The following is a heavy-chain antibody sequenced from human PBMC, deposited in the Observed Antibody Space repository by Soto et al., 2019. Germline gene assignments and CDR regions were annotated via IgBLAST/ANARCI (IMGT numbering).Heavy chain of an antibody. Sequence: EVQLLETGGGLVQPGGSLRLSCAASGFTFSSYAMSWVRQAPGKGLEWVSAISGSGGSTYYADSVKGRFTISRDNSKNTLYLQMNSLRAEDTAVYYCAKVNWNYDDAFDIWGQGTMVTVSS. CDR3: AKVNWNYDDAFDI. J-gene: IGHJ3*02. D-gene: IGHD1-7*01. CDR2: ISGSGGST. V-gene: IGHV3-23*01. CDR1: GFTFSSYA.